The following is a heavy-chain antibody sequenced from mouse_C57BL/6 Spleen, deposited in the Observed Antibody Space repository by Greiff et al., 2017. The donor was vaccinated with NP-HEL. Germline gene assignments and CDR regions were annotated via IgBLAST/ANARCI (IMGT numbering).Heavy chain of an antibody. Sequence: EVMLVESGGGLVKPGGSLKLSCAASGFTFSSYAMSWVRQTPEKRLEWVATISDGGSYTYYPDNVKGRFTISRDNAKNNLYLQMSHLKSEDTAMYDCARDPYDYDAMDYWGQGTSVTVSS. CDR3: ARDPYDYDAMDY. D-gene: IGHD6-5*01. J-gene: IGHJ4*01. CDR2: ISDGGSYT. CDR1: GFTFSSYA. V-gene: IGHV5-4*01.